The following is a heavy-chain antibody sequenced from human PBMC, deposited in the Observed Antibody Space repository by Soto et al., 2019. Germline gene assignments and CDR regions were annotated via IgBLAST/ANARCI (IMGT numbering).Heavy chain of an antibody. CDR3: ARRKPYYGMDV. J-gene: IGHJ6*02. CDR1: GYTFTSYA. V-gene: IGHV1-3*01. CDR2: INAGNGNT. Sequence: QVQLVQSGAEVKKPGASVKVSCKASGYTFTSYAMHWVRQAPGQRLEWMGWINAGNGNTKYSQKFQGRVTITRDTSASTAYMELSSLRSKDTAVYYCARRKPYYGMDVWGQGTTVTVSS.